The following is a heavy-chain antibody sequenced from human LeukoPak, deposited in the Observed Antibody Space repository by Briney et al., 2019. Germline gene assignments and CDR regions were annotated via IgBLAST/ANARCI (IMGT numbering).Heavy chain of an antibody. CDR1: AFTFSKYP. V-gene: IGHV3-30*08. CDR3: ARLNLGYGYFLEATKRDY. D-gene: IGHD5-18*01. Sequence: GGSLRLSCAPSAFTFSKYPTHCVRQPPGKGLERPAVISYDVGSNTYYADSVKGRFTSSRDSSKNTLYLQMNSLRAEDTAVYYCARLNLGYGYFLEATKRDYWGQGTLVTVSS. CDR2: ISYDVGSNT. J-gene: IGHJ4*02.